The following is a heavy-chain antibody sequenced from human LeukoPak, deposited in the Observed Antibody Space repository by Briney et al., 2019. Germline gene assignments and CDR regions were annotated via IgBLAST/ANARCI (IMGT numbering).Heavy chain of an antibody. V-gene: IGHV3-23*01. CDR1: GFTFSSYA. CDR2: ISGGGGST. J-gene: IGHJ4*02. D-gene: IGHD4-11*01. Sequence: GGSLRLSCAASGFTFSSYAMSWVRQAPGKGLEWVSAISGGGGSTYYADSVKGRFTISRDNSKNTLYLQMNSLRAEDTAVYYCAKDLPVGHSNYGGIFDCWGQGTLVTVSS. CDR3: AKDLPVGHSNYGGIFDC.